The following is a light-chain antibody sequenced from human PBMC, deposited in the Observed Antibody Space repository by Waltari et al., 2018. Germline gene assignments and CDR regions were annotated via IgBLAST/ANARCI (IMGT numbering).Light chain of an antibody. V-gene: IGLV5-45*03. CDR2: YRSDSDQ. Sequence: QAALTQPSSLSASPGASASLTCTLPSGINFATYRIYWSQQKPGSPPQYLLRYRSDSDQHQDSRVPRRFSGSKDASANAGILLISGLQSEDEADYYCMVWHSNAVVFGGGTKLTVL. J-gene: IGLJ2*01. CDR3: MVWHSNAVV. CDR1: SGINFATYR.